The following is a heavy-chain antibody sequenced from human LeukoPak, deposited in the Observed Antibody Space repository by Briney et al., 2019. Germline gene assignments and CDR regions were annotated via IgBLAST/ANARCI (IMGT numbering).Heavy chain of an antibody. CDR3: AREGTYSYDSSGYHDAFDL. V-gene: IGHV3-53*01. J-gene: IGHJ3*01. CDR1: GFTVSSNY. Sequence: PGGSLRLSCAASGFTVSSNYMSWVRQAPGKGLEWVSVIYRGDNTYYADSVRGRFTISRDSSKNTLYLQMNSLRAEDTAVYYCAREGTYSYDSSGYHDAFDLWGQGTMVTVSS. CDR2: IYRGDNT. D-gene: IGHD3-22*01.